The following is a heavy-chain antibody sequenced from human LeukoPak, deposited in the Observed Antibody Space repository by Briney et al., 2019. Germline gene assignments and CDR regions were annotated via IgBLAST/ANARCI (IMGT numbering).Heavy chain of an antibody. CDR3: ATDFRAGVIYAFDF. CDR1: GYSLNTLS. CDR2: VDSEDGET. Sequence: GASVKVSCKVSGYSLNTLSIHWVRQASGKGLEWKGHVDSEDGETKYAQRFQGRVTMTEDTSTDTAYMELSSLTSEDTAVYYCATDFRAGVIYAFDFWGQGTMVAVSS. V-gene: IGHV1-24*01. J-gene: IGHJ3*01. D-gene: IGHD3-22*01.